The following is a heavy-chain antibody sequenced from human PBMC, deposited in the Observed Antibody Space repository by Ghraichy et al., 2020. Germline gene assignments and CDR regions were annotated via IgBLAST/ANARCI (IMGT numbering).Heavy chain of an antibody. CDR1: GFTFSSYW. CDR3: ARDRRGYSYGYVYYYYYMDV. Sequence: GGSLRLSCAASGFTFSSYWMNWVRQAPGKGLEWVANIKEDGSEKHYVDSAKGRFTISRDNAKNSLYLQMNSLRAEDTAVYYCARDRRGYSYGYVYYYYYMDVWGKGTTVTVSS. CDR2: IKEDGSEK. V-gene: IGHV3-7*01. D-gene: IGHD5-18*01. J-gene: IGHJ6*03.